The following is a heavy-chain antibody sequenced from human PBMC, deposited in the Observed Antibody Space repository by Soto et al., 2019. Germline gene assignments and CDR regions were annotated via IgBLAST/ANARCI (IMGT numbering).Heavy chain of an antibody. Sequence: SETLSLTCTVSGGSISSSSYYWGWIRQPPGKGMEWIGSIYYSGSTYYNPSLKSRVTISVDTSKNQFSLKLSSVTAADTAVYYCARRLYYDFWSGTQNWFDPWGQGTLVTVSS. CDR3: ARRLYYDFWSGTQNWFDP. D-gene: IGHD3-3*01. CDR2: IYYSGST. J-gene: IGHJ5*02. V-gene: IGHV4-39*01. CDR1: GGSISSSSYY.